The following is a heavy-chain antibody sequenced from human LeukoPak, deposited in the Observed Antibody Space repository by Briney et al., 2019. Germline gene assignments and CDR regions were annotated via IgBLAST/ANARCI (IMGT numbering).Heavy chain of an antibody. CDR1: GFTLSDSW. D-gene: IGHD3-10*01. J-gene: IGHJ6*02. CDR3: ASLLTPYHGSGGGGMDV. CDR2: ISGDGSMT. V-gene: IGHV3-74*01. Sequence: GGSLRLSCAASGFTLSDSWMHWVRQAPGKGLVWVSRISGDGSMTSYADSVKGRFTISRDNAKDTLYLQMTSLRVEDTAVYSCASLLTPYHGSGGGGMDVWGQGTTVTVSS.